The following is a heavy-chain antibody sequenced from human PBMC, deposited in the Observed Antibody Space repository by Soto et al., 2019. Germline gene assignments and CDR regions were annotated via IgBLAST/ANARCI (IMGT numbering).Heavy chain of an antibody. J-gene: IGHJ6*03. CDR2: IYYSGST. V-gene: IGHV4-39*01. CDR1: GGSISSSSYY. Sequence: PSETLSLTCTVSGGSISSSSYYWGWIRQPPGKGLEWIGSIYYSGSTYYNPSLKSRVTIAVDTSKNQFSLKLSSVTAADTAVYYCATLPQYCSSTSCYRPYRYYYYMDVWGKGTTVTVSS. D-gene: IGHD2-2*01. CDR3: ATLPQYCSSTSCYRPYRYYYYMDV.